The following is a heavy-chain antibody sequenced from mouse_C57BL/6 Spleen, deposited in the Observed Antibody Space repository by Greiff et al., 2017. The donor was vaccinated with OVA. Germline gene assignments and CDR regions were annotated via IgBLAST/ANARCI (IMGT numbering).Heavy chain of an antibody. CDR3: ARDYYGNQYYFDY. D-gene: IGHD2-1*01. CDR2: IYPRSGNT. Sequence: QVHVKQSGAELARPGASVKLSCKASGYTFTSYGISWVKQRTGQGLEWIGEIYPRSGNTYYNEKFKGKATLTADKSSSTAYMELRSLTSEDSAVYFCARDYYGNQYYFDYWGQGTTLTVSS. V-gene: IGHV1-81*01. CDR1: GYTFTSYG. J-gene: IGHJ2*01.